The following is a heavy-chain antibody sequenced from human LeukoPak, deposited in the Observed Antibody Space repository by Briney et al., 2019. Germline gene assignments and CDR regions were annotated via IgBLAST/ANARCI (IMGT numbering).Heavy chain of an antibody. Sequence: SETLSLTCTVSGGSLSSYYWSWIRQPPGKGLEWIGYIYYSGSTNYNPSLKSRVTISVDKSKNQFSLKLSSVTAADTAVYYCARVPSQNYGLYYYYYMDVWGKGTTVTISS. J-gene: IGHJ6*03. CDR3: ARVPSQNYGLYYYYYMDV. V-gene: IGHV4-59*12. D-gene: IGHD3-10*01. CDR1: GGSLSSYY. CDR2: IYYSGST.